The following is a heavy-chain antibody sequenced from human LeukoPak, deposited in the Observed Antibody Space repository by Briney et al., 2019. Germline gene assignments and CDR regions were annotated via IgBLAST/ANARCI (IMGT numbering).Heavy chain of an antibody. CDR1: GFTFSNSW. CDR2: IKQDGSET. Sequence: GGSLRLSCAASGFTFSNSWMTWVRQAPGKGLEWVANIKQDGSETYYVDSVKGRFTISRDNAKNSLYLQMNSLRVEDTAVYYCARDPRGRYCSGGSCYSGFSDYWGQGTLVAVSS. D-gene: IGHD2-15*01. V-gene: IGHV3-7*01. J-gene: IGHJ4*02. CDR3: ARDPRGRYCSGGSCYSGFSDY.